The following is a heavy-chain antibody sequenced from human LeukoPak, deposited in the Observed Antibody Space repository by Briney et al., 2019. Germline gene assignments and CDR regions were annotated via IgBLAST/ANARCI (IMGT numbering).Heavy chain of an antibody. CDR2: INPSGGST. D-gene: IGHD3-22*01. Sequence: ASVKVSCKASGYTFTSYYMHWVRQAPGQGLEWMGIINPSGGSTSYAQKFQGRVTMTRDTSTSTVYMGLSSLRSEDTAVYYCARSYYYDSSGYLVLGYWGQGTLVTVSS. CDR1: GYTFTSYY. J-gene: IGHJ4*02. V-gene: IGHV1-46*01. CDR3: ARSYYYDSSGYLVLGY.